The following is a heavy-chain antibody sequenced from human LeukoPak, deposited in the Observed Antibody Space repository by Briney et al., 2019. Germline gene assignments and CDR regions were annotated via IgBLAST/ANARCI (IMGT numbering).Heavy chain of an antibody. Sequence: GGSLRLSCAAFGFTFSSYGMHWVRQAPGKGLEWVAFIRYDGSNKYYADSVKGRFTISRDNSKNTLYLQMNSLRAEDTAVYYCANTVTTHYYYYMDVWGKGTTVTVSS. D-gene: IGHD4-11*01. CDR3: ANTVTTHYYYYMDV. V-gene: IGHV3-30*02. CDR2: IRYDGSNK. CDR1: GFTFSSYG. J-gene: IGHJ6*03.